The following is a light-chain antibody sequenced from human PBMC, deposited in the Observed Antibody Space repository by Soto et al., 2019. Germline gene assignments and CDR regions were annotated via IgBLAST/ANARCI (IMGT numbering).Light chain of an antibody. CDR2: EVS. V-gene: IGLV2-8*01. Sequence: QSVLTQPPSASGSPGQSVAISCTGTSSDIGAYKFVSWYQQHPGKAPKLIIYEVSIRPSGVPDRFSGSKSGNTASLTVSGLLAEDEADYYCSLYAGTNSVVFGGGTQVTVL. CDR3: SLYAGTNSVV. CDR1: SSDIGAYKF. J-gene: IGLJ2*01.